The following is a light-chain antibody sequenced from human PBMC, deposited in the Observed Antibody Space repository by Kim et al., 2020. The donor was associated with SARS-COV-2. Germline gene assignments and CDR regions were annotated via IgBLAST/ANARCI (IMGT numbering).Light chain of an antibody. CDR2: DTT. CDR3: QSFDSTLSGVV. V-gene: IGLV1-40*01. J-gene: IGLJ2*01. CDR1: TSNIGAGYG. Sequence: QLVLTQPPSVSGAPGQRVTFSCAGSTSNIGAGYGVNWYQQIPGTAPKLLISDTTNRPSGVPDRFSGSISGTSASLVISGLQPDDEADYYCQSFDSTLSGVVFGGGTKVTV.